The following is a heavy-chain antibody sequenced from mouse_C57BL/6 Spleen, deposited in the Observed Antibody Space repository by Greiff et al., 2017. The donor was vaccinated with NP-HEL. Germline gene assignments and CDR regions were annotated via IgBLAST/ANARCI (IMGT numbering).Heavy chain of an antibody. D-gene: IGHD1-1*01. CDR3: ARHEVTTVVATPFAY. Sequence: VQLQQSGAELVKPGASVKLSCKASGYTFTEYTIHWVKQRPGQGLEWIGWFYPGSGSIKDNEKFKYKTTLTTNKSTNTVNIELSRLTSEDSAVYLCARHEVTTVVATPFAYWGQGTLVTVSA. J-gene: IGHJ3*01. V-gene: IGHV1-62-2*01. CDR2: FYPGSGSI. CDR1: GYTFTEYT.